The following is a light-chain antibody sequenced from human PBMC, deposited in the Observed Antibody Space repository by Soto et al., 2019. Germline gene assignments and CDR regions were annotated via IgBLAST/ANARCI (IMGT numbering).Light chain of an antibody. CDR3: EQSYNTPT. CDR2: AAS. Sequence: DFQMTQSPSSLSASVGDRVTITCRASQNINTYLNWYQQKPGKAPKLLIYAASSLQSGVPSRFSGSGSGTDFTLTITSLQPEDFATYYCEQSYNTPTFGQGTKVDI. V-gene: IGKV1-39*01. CDR1: QNINTY. J-gene: IGKJ1*01.